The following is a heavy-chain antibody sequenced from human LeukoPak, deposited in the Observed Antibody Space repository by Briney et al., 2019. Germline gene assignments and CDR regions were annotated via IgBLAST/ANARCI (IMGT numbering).Heavy chain of an antibody. J-gene: IGHJ4*02. CDR1: GFTFSSYA. CDR3: ARDPRHSSWYYYNTLDY. Sequence: GSLRLSCAASGFTFSSYAMSWVRQAPGKGLEWVSGINSDGSSTSYADSVKGRFTISRDNAKNTLYLQMNSLRAEDTAVYYCARDPRHSSWYYYNTLDYWGQGTLVTVSS. V-gene: IGHV3-74*01. CDR2: INSDGSST. D-gene: IGHD6-13*01.